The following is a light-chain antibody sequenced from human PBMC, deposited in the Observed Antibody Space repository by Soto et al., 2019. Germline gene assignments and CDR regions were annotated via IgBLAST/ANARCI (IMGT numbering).Light chain of an antibody. Sequence: IVLPQSPATLSFSPGERATLSCRASQSVSSYLAWYQQKPGQAPRLLIYDASNRATGIPARFSGSGSGTDFTLTISSLEPEDFAVYYCQQRSNWPLTFGGGTKVDIK. CDR2: DAS. V-gene: IGKV3-11*01. J-gene: IGKJ4*01. CDR3: QQRSNWPLT. CDR1: QSVSSY.